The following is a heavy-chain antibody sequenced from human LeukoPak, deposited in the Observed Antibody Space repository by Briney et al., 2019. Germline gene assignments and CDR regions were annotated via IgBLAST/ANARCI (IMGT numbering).Heavy chain of an antibody. CDR1: GFTFTTYS. CDR2: ISGSSGSSTI. Sequence: GGTLRLSCAASGFTFTTYSMNWVRQAPGKGLEWVSYISGSSGSSTIYYADSVKGRFTISRDNAKNSLYLQMNSLRAEDTAVYYCAREQQLDYWGQGTLVTVSS. CDR3: AREQQLDY. D-gene: IGHD6-13*01. J-gene: IGHJ4*02. V-gene: IGHV3-48*01.